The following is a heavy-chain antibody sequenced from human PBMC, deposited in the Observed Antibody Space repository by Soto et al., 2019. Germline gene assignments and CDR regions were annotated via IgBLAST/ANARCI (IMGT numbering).Heavy chain of an antibody. CDR1: GGTFSSYA. CDR3: ATPRREVGATTSGYFDY. V-gene: IGHV1-69*01. CDR2: IIPIFGTA. Sequence: QVQLVQSGAEVKKPGSSVKVSCKASGGTFSSYAISWVRQAPGQGLEWMGGIIPIFGTANYAQKFQGRVTITADESTSTAYMELSSLRSEDTAVYYCATPRREVGATTSGYFDYWGQGTLVTVS. D-gene: IGHD1-26*01. J-gene: IGHJ4*02.